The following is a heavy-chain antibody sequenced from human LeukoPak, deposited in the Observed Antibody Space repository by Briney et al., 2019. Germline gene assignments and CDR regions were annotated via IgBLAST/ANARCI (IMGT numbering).Heavy chain of an antibody. CDR1: GYTFTSYY. V-gene: IGHV1-2*04. Sequence: ASVRVSCKASGYTFTSYYMHWVRQAPGQGLEWMGWINPNSGGTNYAQKFQGWVTMTRDTSISTAYMELSRLRSEDTAVYYCASAPVAAAAYYFDYWGQGTLVTVSS. CDR3: ASAPVAAAAYYFDY. CDR2: INPNSGGT. D-gene: IGHD6-13*01. J-gene: IGHJ4*02.